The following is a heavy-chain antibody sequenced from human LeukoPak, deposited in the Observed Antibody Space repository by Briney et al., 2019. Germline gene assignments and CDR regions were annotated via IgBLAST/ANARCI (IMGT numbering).Heavy chain of an antibody. CDR3: ARAPSEIGGYYPEYFRH. D-gene: IGHD3-22*01. CDR1: GFTFSSYW. V-gene: IGHV3-74*01. Sequence: GGSLRLSRAASGFTFSSYWMHWVRQAPGKGLVWVSRIKSDGKTNYADSVKGRFTISRDNAKNTVSLQMNSLRVEDTGVYYCARAPSEIGGYYPEYFRHWGQDTLVTVSS. J-gene: IGHJ1*01. CDR2: IKSDGKT.